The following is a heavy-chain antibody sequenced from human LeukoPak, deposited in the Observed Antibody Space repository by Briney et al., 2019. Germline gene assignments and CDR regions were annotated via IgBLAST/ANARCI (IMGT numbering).Heavy chain of an antibody. D-gene: IGHD1-14*01. CDR1: GFTFSSYG. J-gene: IGHJ6*02. CDR3: ANQPAGYNYNMDV. Sequence: GRSLRLSCAASGFTFSSYGMHWVRQAPGKGLEWVAVISYDGSNKYYADSVKGRFTISRDNSKNTLYLQMNSLRAEDTAVYYCANQPAGYNYNMDVWGQGTTVTVSS. CDR2: ISYDGSNK. V-gene: IGHV3-30*18.